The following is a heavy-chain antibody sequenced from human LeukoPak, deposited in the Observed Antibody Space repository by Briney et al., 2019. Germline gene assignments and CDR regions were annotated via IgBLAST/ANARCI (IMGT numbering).Heavy chain of an antibody. V-gene: IGHV4-34*01. CDR2: INHSGST. Sequence: SETLSLTCAVYGGSFSGYYWSWIRQPPGKGLEWIGEINHSGSTNYNPSLKSRVTISVDTSKNQFSLKLSSVTAADTAVYNCARGDYYYYYMDVWGKGTTVTVSS. CDR1: GGSFSGYY. J-gene: IGHJ6*03. CDR3: ARGDYYYYYMDV.